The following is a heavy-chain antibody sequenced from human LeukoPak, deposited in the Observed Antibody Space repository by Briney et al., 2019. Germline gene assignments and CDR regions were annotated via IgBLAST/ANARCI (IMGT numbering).Heavy chain of an antibody. V-gene: IGHV1-24*01. Sequence: GASVKVSCKVSGYTLTELSMHWVRQAPGKGLEWMGGFDPEDGETTYAQNFQGRVTMTEDTSTDTAYMELNNLTSEDTAVYYCVRFAAGPDPYYPWGQGTLVTVSS. D-gene: IGHD6-25*01. CDR1: GYTLTELS. J-gene: IGHJ5*02. CDR3: VRFAAGPDPYYP. CDR2: FDPEDGET.